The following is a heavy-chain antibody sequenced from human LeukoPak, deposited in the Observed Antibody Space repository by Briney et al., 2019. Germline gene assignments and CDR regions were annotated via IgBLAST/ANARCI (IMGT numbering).Heavy chain of an antibody. D-gene: IGHD3-16*01. J-gene: IGHJ4*02. CDR2: IYYSGST. CDR1: GASLSNYY. Sequence: SETLSLTCNVSGASLSNYYWSWIRQTPGKGLEWIGYIYYSGSTDYNPSLKSRVTILVDTSKNQFSLTLSSVTAADTAVYYCARHYFRDYTFDYWGQGTLVTVSS. V-gene: IGHV4-59*08. CDR3: ARHYFRDYTFDY.